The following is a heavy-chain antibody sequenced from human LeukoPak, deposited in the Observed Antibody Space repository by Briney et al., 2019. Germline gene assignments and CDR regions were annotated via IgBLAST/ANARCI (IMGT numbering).Heavy chain of an antibody. CDR2: IKQDGSEK. V-gene: IGHV3-7*01. CDR1: GFTFSNYW. CDR3: ARDPYSGSYSDYYYYYMDV. D-gene: IGHD1-26*01. Sequence: GGSLRLSCAVSGFTFSNYWMSWVRQAPGKGMEWVANIKQDGSEKYYVDSVEGRFTISRDNAKNSLYLQLNSLRAEDTAVYYCARDPYSGSYSDYYYYYMDVWGKGTTVTVSS. J-gene: IGHJ6*03.